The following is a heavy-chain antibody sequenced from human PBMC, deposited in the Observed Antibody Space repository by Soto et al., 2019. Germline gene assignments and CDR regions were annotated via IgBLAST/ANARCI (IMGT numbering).Heavy chain of an antibody. CDR2: INPSGGST. V-gene: IGHV1-46*01. CDR1: GYTLTSYY. J-gene: IGHJ6*02. Sequence: ASVKVSCKASGYTLTSYYIHWVRQAPGQGLEWMGIINPSGGSTSYAQKFQGRVTMTRDTSTSTVYMELSSLRSEDTAVYYCASAFGVADYGMDVWGQGTTVTVSS. D-gene: IGHD3-3*01. CDR3: ASAFGVADYGMDV.